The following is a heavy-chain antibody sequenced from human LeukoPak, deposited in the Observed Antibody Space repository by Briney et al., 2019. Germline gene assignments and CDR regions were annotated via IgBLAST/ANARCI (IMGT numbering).Heavy chain of an antibody. CDR2: INHEGGGI. CDR3: ATYINWVAGDV. Sequence: GGSLRLSCAASGFTFSEPWITWVRQVPGQGLEWVAHINHEGGGIQYVDSVKGRFTISRDNAKGSVYLQMNSLRAEDTAIYHCATYINWVAGDVWGQGTTVIVSS. J-gene: IGHJ6*02. CDR1: GFTFSEPW. V-gene: IGHV3-7*01. D-gene: IGHD1-1*01.